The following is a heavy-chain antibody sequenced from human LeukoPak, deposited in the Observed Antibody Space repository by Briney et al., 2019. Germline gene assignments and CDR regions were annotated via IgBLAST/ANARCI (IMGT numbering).Heavy chain of an antibody. Sequence: RRSLRLSCAASGFTFDDYAMHWVRQAPGKRLEWFSGISWNSGSIGYADSVKGRFTISRDNAKNSLYLQMNSLRAEDTALYYCAKDIAAAGHDAFDIWGQGTMVTVSS. CDR1: GFTFDDYA. CDR3: AKDIAAAGHDAFDI. V-gene: IGHV3-9*01. J-gene: IGHJ3*02. CDR2: ISWNSGSI. D-gene: IGHD6-13*01.